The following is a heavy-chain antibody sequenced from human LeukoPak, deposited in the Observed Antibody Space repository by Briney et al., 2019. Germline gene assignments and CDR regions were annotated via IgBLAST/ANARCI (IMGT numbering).Heavy chain of an antibody. CDR1: GGSFSGYY. J-gene: IGHJ4*02. D-gene: IGHD3-16*02. CDR2: INHSGST. Sequence: KPSETLSLTCAVYGGSFSGYYWSWIRQPPGKGLEWIGEINHSGSTNYNPSLKSRVTISVDTSKNQFSLKLSSVTAADTAVYYCARHSHYDYVWGSYRPIYWGQGTLVTVSS. CDR3: ARHSHYDYVWGSYRPIY. V-gene: IGHV4-34*01.